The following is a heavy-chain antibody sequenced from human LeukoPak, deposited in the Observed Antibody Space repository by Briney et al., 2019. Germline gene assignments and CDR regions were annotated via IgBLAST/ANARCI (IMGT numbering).Heavy chain of an antibody. CDR3: ASRELDY. J-gene: IGHJ4*02. D-gene: IGHD5-24*01. CDR1: GFTFSSYS. Sequence: PGGSLRLSCAASGFTFSSYSMNWVRQAPGKGLEWVSSISSSSSYIYYADSVKGRFTISRDNSKNTVYLQVKSLRPEDTAVYYCASRELDYWGQGTLVTVSS. V-gene: IGHV3-21*01. CDR2: ISSSSSYI.